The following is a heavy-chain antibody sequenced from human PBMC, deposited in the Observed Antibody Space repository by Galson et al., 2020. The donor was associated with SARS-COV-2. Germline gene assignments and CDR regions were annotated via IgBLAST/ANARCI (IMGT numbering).Heavy chain of an antibody. Sequence: GGSLRLSCAASGFTFSSYAMHWVRQAPGKGLEWVAVISYDGSNKYYADSVKGRFTISRDNSKNTLYLQMNSLRAEDTAVYYCRGWLVNFDYWVQGTLVTVSS. D-gene: IGHD5-12*01. CDR3: RGWLVNFDY. J-gene: IGHJ4*02. V-gene: IGHV3-30*04. CDR1: GFTFSSYA. CDR2: ISYDGSNK.